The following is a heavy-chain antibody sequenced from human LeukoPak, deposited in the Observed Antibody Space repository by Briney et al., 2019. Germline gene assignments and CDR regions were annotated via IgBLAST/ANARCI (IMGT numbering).Heavy chain of an antibody. J-gene: IGHJ4*02. Sequence: GGSLRLSCAASGFSFSSHGMHWVRQAPGKGLEWVAVISNDGTIKLYGDSVKGRFTISRDDSKNTLYLRMNSLKTEDTAVYYCAKDRAFQAAGVTDYWGQGTLVTVSS. V-gene: IGHV3-30*18. CDR1: GFSFSSHG. CDR3: AKDRAFQAAGVTDY. CDR2: ISNDGTIK. D-gene: IGHD3-10*01.